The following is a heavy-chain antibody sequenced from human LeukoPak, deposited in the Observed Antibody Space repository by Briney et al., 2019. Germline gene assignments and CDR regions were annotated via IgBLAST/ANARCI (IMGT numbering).Heavy chain of an antibody. J-gene: IGHJ4*02. CDR2: MSYDGSKE. D-gene: IGHD3-22*01. Sequence: PGGSLRLSCAASGFTFSSYAMSWVRQAPGKGLEWVAVMSYDGSKEYYADSVKGRFTISRDNSKNTLYLQMNSLRAEDTAVYYCAKPPYDSSGYYQSTFDYWGQGTLVTVSS. CDR3: AKPPYDSSGYYQSTFDY. V-gene: IGHV3-30*18. CDR1: GFTFSSYA.